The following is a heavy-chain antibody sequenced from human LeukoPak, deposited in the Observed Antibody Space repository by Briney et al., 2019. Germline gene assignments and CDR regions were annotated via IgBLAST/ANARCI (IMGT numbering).Heavy chain of an antibody. Sequence: GGSLRLSCAASGFTFSSYWMTWGRQAPGKGLEWVANIRQDGSEKNYVDSVKGRFTISRDNAKNSPYMQMNILRVEDTAVYFCVRQNRAYFFGHWGQGTLVTVSS. CDR1: GFTFSSYW. CDR3: VRQNRAYFFGH. V-gene: IGHV3-7*01. J-gene: IGHJ1*01. D-gene: IGHD3-3*01. CDR2: IRQDGSEK.